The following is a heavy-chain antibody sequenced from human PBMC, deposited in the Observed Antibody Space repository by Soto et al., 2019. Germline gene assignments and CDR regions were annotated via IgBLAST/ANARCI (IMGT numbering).Heavy chain of an antibody. CDR2: IYYSGSA. CDR3: ARQSMVRGFPPLFFDY. Sequence: SETLSLTCTVSGGSISSSTYSWGRTRQPPGRGLEWIGSIYYSGSAYYNPSLKSRVTMSVDTSKNQFSLKLSSVTAADTAVYYCARQSMVRGFPPLFFDYWGQGTLVTVSS. J-gene: IGHJ4*02. V-gene: IGHV4-39*01. CDR1: GGSISSSTYS. D-gene: IGHD3-10*01.